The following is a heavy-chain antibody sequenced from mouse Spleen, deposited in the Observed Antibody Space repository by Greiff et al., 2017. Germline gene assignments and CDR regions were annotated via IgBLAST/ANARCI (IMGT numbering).Heavy chain of an antibody. CDR2: IHPSDSDT. J-gene: IGHJ4*01. CDR1: GYTFTSYW. CDR3: TLLRLRAMDY. D-gene: IGHD1-2*01. V-gene: IGHV1-74*01. Sequence: VQGVESGAELVKPGASVKVSCKASGYTFTSYWMHWVKQRPGQGLEWIGRIHPSDSDTNYNQKFKGKATLTVDKSSSTAYMQLSSLTSEDSAVYYCTLLRLRAMDYWGQGTSVTVSS.